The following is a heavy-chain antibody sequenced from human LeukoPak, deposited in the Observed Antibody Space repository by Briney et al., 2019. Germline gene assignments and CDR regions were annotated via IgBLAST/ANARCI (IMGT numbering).Heavy chain of an antibody. V-gene: IGHV3-23*01. CDR3: AKEMGAAWVDAFDI. CDR1: GFTFSNYA. D-gene: IGHD1-26*01. J-gene: IGHJ3*02. CDR2: ISGSGGNT. Sequence: GGSLRLSCVASGFTFSNYAMSWVRQAPGKGLEWVSAISGSGGNTFYADSVKGRFTISRDNSKNTLYLQMNSLRAEDTAVYYCAKEMGAAWVDAFDIWGQGTMVTVSS.